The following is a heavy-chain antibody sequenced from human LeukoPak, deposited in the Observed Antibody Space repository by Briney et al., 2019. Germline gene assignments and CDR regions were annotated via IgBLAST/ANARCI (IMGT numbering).Heavy chain of an antibody. CDR2: IYSSGSA. Sequence: SETLSLTCTVSGGSISSYYWTWIRQPAGKGLEWIGRIYSSGSANYNPSLKSRVTMSVDSSKSQFSLKLSSVTAADTAVYYCARGATGSTGFDYWGQGTLVTVSS. V-gene: IGHV4-4*07. J-gene: IGHJ4*02. CDR1: GGSISSYY. D-gene: IGHD1-7*01. CDR3: ARGATGSTGFDY.